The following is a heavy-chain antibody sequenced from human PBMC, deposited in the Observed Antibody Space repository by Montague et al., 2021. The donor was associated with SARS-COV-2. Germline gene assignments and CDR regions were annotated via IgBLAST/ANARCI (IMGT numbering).Heavy chain of an antibody. Sequence: SETLSLTCSVSGASINSYCWTWVRQSPGQGLQWIGYTYYIWSTSYDPSLQLRLPMTIDTSKTQFTLTLMSVTAAASAASFYSRVEGMLGEINHFDYWGQGLLVTVSS. V-gene: IGHV4-59*01. J-gene: IGHJ4*02. CDR1: GASINSYC. D-gene: IGHD2-21*01. CDR2: TYYIWST. CDR3: SRVEGMLGEINHFDY.